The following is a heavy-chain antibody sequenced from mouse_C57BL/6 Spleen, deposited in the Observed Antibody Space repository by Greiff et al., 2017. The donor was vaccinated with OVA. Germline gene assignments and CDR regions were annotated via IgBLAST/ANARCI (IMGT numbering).Heavy chain of an antibody. Sequence: EVQLQESGGGLVKPGGSLKLSCAASGFTFSDYGMHWVRQAPEKGLEWVAYISSGSSPIYYADTVKGRFTIARDNAKNTLFLQMTSLRSEDTAMYYCARRYYYGSSYRYFDVWGTGTTVTVSS. V-gene: IGHV5-17*01. CDR1: GFTFSDYG. CDR2: ISSGSSPI. J-gene: IGHJ1*03. D-gene: IGHD1-1*01. CDR3: ARRYYYGSSYRYFDV.